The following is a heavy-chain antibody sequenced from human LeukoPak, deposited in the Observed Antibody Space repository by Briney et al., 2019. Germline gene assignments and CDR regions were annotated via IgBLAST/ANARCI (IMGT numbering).Heavy chain of an antibody. CDR2: ISGSGGST. V-gene: IGHV3-23*01. CDR1: GFTFSSYA. J-gene: IGHJ3*02. Sequence: GGSLRLSCAASGFTFSSYAMSWVRQAPGKGLEWVSAISGSGGSTYYADSVKGRFTISRDNSKNTLYLQMNSLRAEDTAVYYCAKCRVVPAALLCDAFDIWGQGTMVTVSS. CDR3: AKCRVVPAALLCDAFDI. D-gene: IGHD2-2*01.